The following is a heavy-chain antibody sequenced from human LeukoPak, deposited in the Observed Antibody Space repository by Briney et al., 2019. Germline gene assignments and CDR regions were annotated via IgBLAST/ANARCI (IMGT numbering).Heavy chain of an antibody. D-gene: IGHD3-10*01. CDR1: GGSISSGGYY. J-gene: IGHJ3*02. Sequence: SETLSLTCTVSGGSISSGGYYWSWIRQHPGKGLERIGYIYYSGSTYYNPSLKSRVTISVDTSKNQFSLKLSSVTAADTAVYYCARGLWFGELFAFDIWGQGTMVTVSS. CDR3: ARGLWFGELFAFDI. CDR2: IYYSGST. V-gene: IGHV4-31*03.